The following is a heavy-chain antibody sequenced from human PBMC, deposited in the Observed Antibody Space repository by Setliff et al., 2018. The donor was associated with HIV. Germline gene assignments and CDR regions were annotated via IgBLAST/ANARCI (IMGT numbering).Heavy chain of an antibody. CDR1: GGSISSYY. Sequence: SETLSLTCTVSGGSISSYYWSWIRQPPGKGLEWIGYIYTSGSTNYNPSLKSRVTISVDTSKNQFSLKLSSVTAADTAVYYCARGLSFYDPGGFDYNVDYWGQGKLVTVSS. D-gene: IGHD4-4*01. V-gene: IGHV4-4*09. J-gene: IGHJ4*02. CDR3: ARGLSFYDPGGFDYNVDY. CDR2: IYTSGST.